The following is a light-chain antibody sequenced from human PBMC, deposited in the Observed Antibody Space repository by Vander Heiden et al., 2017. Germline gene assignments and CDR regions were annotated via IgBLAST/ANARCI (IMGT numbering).Light chain of an antibody. J-gene: IGKJ2*01. CDR1: QSVSSN. CDR3: QQNKNWPQYT. V-gene: IGKV3-15*01. CDR2: GAS. Sequence: EIVMTQSPATLSVSPGERATLSCRASQSVSSNLAWYQQKPGQAPRLLIYGASTRDTGIPARFSGSGYGTEFTLTISSRQSEDFAVYYCQQNKNWPQYTFGQGTKMXIK.